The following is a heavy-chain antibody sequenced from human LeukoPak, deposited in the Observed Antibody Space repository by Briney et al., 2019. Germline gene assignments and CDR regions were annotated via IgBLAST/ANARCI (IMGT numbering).Heavy chain of an antibody. D-gene: IGHD3-10*01. CDR3: AKVSLYGSGNSYFDY. J-gene: IGHJ4*02. CDR2: IGLSGGNT. V-gene: IGHV3-23*01. Sequence: GGSLRLSCAASGFTFSHYAKTWVRQAPGKGLEWVSIIGLSGGNTYYADSVKGRFTISRDNSKNTLSLQMNSLRAEDTAVYYCAKVSLYGSGNSYFDYWGQGTLVTVSS. CDR1: GFTFSHYA.